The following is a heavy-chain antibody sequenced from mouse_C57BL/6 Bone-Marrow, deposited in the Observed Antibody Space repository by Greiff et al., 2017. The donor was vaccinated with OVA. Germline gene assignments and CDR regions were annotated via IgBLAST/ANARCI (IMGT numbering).Heavy chain of an antibody. D-gene: IGHD1-1*01. Sequence: VQLKQSGPELVKPGASVKIPCKASGYTFTDYNMDWVKQSHGKSLEWIGDINPNNGGTIYNQKFKGKATLTVDKSSSTAYMELRSLTSEDTAVYYCARTSSPYWYFDVWGTGTTVTVSS. CDR1: GYTFTDYN. CDR2: INPNNGGT. J-gene: IGHJ1*03. CDR3: ARTSSPYWYFDV. V-gene: IGHV1-18*01.